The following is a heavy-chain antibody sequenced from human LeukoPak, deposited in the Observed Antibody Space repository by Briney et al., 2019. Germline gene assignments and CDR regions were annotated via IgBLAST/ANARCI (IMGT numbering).Heavy chain of an antibody. CDR1: RFTFSTYS. D-gene: IGHD6-13*01. J-gene: IGHJ4*02. CDR2: ISSSSSYI. CDR3: ARTPYSSSWDLDY. Sequence: PGGSLRLSCAASRFTFSTYSMNWVRQAPGKGLEWVSSISSSSSYIYYADSVKGRFTISRDNAKNSLYLQMNSLRAEDTAVYYCARTPYSSSWDLDYWGQGTLVTVSS. V-gene: IGHV3-21*01.